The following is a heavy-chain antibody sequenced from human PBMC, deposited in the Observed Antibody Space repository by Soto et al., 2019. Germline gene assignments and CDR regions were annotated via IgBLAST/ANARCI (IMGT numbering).Heavy chain of an antibody. Sequence: SETLSLTCAVSGDSVTSVNYFWTWIRQPPGRGLEWIGYIYYSGSTNYNPSLKSRVTISVDTSKNQFSLKLSSVTAADTAVYYCATLRTILAPAFDYWGQGIQVTVSS. J-gene: IGHJ4*02. V-gene: IGHV4-61*01. CDR1: GDSVTSVNYF. CDR2: IYYSGST. D-gene: IGHD3-3*01. CDR3: ATLRTILAPAFDY.